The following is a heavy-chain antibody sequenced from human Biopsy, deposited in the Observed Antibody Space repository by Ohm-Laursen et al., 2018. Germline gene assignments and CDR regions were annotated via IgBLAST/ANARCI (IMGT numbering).Heavy chain of an antibody. Sequence: SLRLSCAASGFRFDDYAMHWVRQRPGKGLEWVSGISWTSRNVGYADSVKGRFTITRDNAKKSLYLQMNSLRPEDTALYYCARDRGQNYYDCTGYYNGMDVWGQGTTVTVAS. CDR2: ISWTSRNV. CDR1: GFRFDDYA. CDR3: ARDRGQNYYDCTGYYNGMDV. V-gene: IGHV3-9*01. J-gene: IGHJ6*02. D-gene: IGHD3-22*01.